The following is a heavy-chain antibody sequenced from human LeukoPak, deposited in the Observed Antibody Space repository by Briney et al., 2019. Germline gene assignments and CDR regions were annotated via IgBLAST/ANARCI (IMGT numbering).Heavy chain of an antibody. V-gene: IGHV4-61*05. CDR2: IYHSGST. CDR1: GVSISSSSYY. J-gene: IGHJ5*02. D-gene: IGHD3-3*01. Sequence: PSETLSLTCTVSGVSISSSSYYWGWLRQPPGKGLEWIGYIYHSGSTNYNPSLKSRVTISVDTSKNQFSLKLSSVTAADTAVYYCAGGPYYDFWSGLPNWFDPWGQGTLVTVSS. CDR3: AGGPYYDFWSGLPNWFDP.